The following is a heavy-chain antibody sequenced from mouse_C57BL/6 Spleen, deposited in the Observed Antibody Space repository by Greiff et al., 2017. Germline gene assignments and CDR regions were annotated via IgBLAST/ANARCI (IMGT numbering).Heavy chain of an antibody. Sequence: EVKLLESGPELVKPGASVKISCKASGYSFTGYYMNWVKQSPEKSLEWIGEINPSTGGTTYNQKFKAKATLTVDKYSSTAYMQLKSLTSEDSAVYYCAREKSFDYWGQGTTLTVSS. V-gene: IGHV1-42*01. J-gene: IGHJ2*01. CDR3: AREKSFDY. CDR1: GYSFTGYY. CDR2: INPSTGGT.